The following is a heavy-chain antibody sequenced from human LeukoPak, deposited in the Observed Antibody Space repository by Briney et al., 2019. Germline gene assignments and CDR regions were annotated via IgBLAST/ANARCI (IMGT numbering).Heavy chain of an antibody. Sequence: ASVKLSCTASGYTSTGYYMHWVRQAPGQGLEWMGWINRNSGGTNYAQTFQDRVTMTRDTSISTAYMQLSRLRSDDTAVYYCARERPSGGYLRYPYPFDDWGQGILVTVSS. CDR1: GYTSTGYY. CDR2: INRNSGGT. V-gene: IGHV1-2*02. J-gene: IGHJ4*02. CDR3: ARERPSGGYLRYPYPFDD. D-gene: IGHD3-10*01.